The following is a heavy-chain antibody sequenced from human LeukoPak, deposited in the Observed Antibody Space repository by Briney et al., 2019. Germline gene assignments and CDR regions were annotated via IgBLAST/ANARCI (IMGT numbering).Heavy chain of an antibody. CDR1: GGSISGSY. CDR2: MYNSGST. V-gene: IGHV4-59*01. Sequence: PSETLSLTCTVSGGSISGSYWSWIRQPPGKGLEWIAYMYNSGSTNYNPSLKGRVTISIDTSKNQFSLKLSSLTAADTAIYYCARGIESYGDYGYWGQGILVTVSS. J-gene: IGHJ4*02. CDR3: ARGIESYGDYGY. D-gene: IGHD4-17*01.